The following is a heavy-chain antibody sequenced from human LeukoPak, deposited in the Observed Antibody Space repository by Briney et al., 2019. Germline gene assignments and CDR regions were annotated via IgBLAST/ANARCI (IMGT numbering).Heavy chain of an antibody. CDR1: GFYFGGHA. CDR2: ITYGSDTI. D-gene: IGHD3-10*01. J-gene: IGHJ4*02. Sequence: PGGSLRLSCVASGFYFGGHAMHWLRRAPGKGLEWVAYITYGSDTIFYADSVKGRFTVSRDNAKNSLYLQMGSLRAEDTAVYYCARYHLGSYFRDPFDHWGQGTLVTVSS. CDR3: ARYHLGSYFRDPFDH. V-gene: IGHV3-48*04.